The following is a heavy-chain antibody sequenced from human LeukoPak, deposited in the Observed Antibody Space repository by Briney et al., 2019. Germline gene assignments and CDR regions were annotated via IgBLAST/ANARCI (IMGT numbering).Heavy chain of an antibody. Sequence: TGGSLRLSCAASGFTFSSYAMSWVRQAPGKGLEWVSAISGSGGSTYYADSVKGRFTISRDNSKNTLYLQMNSLRAEDTAVYYCAKDYSPNYYDSSGYYGPNAFDIWGQGTMVTVSS. CDR1: GFTFSSYA. J-gene: IGHJ3*02. CDR3: AKDYSPNYYDSSGYYGPNAFDI. V-gene: IGHV3-23*01. D-gene: IGHD3-22*01. CDR2: ISGSGGST.